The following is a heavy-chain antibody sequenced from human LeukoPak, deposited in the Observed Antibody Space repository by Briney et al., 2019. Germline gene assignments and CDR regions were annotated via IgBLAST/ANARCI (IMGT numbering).Heavy chain of an antibody. CDR2: ISASGGTT. CDR1: GFTFSSYA. Sequence: GGSLRLTCAASGFTFSSYAITWVRQAPGKGLEWVSTISASGGTTYYADSVKGRFTISRDNSKDTLHLQMNSLRAEDTAVYYCAKSPDVALVNFDYWGQGSLVTVSS. D-gene: IGHD3-3*02. J-gene: IGHJ4*02. V-gene: IGHV3-23*01. CDR3: AKSPDVALVNFDY.